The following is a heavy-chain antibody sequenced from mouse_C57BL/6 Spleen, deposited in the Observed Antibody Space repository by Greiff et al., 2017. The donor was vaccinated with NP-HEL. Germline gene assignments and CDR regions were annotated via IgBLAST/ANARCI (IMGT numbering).Heavy chain of an antibody. CDR2: ISSGSSTI. J-gene: IGHJ2*01. CDR1: GFTFSDYG. D-gene: IGHD4-1*01. Sequence: EVMLVESGGGLVKPGGSLKLSCAASGFTFSDYGMHWVRQAPEKGLEWVAYISSGSSTIYYADTVKGRFTISRDNAKNTLFLQMTSLRSEDTAMYYCARAGEGPFDYWGQGTTLTVSS. CDR3: ARAGEGPFDY. V-gene: IGHV5-17*01.